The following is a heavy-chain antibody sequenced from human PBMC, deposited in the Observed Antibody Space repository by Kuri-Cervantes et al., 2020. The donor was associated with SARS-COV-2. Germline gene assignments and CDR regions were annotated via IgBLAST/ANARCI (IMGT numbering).Heavy chain of an antibody. D-gene: IGHD3-10*01. CDR3: ARGPTMVRGFTHGPLDY. CDR1: GFTFSSYS. J-gene: IGHJ4*02. CDR2: ISSSSSYI. Sequence: GESLKISCAASGFTFSSYSMNWVRQAPGKGLEWVSYISSSSSYIYYADSVKGRFTISRDNAKNSLYLQMNSLRAEDTAVYYCARGPTMVRGFTHGPLDYWGQGTLVTVSS. V-gene: IGHV3-21*05.